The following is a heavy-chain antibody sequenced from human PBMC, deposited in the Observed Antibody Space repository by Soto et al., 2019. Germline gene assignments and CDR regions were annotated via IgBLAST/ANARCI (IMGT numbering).Heavy chain of an antibody. V-gene: IGHV3-30*03. J-gene: IGHJ4*02. CDR3: ARGHISAGTGLFDY. CDR2: ISYDGSNK. CDR1: GFTFSSYG. Sequence: PVGSLRLSCAASGFTFSSYGIHWVRQAPGKGLEWVALISYDGSNKYYADSVKGRFTISRDNSKNTLYLQMNSLRAEDTAMYYCARGHISAGTGLFDYWGQGTLVTVSS. D-gene: IGHD6-19*01.